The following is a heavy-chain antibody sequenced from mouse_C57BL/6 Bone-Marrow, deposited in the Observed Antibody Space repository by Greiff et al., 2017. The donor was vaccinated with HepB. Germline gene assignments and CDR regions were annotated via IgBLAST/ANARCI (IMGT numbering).Heavy chain of an antibody. V-gene: IGHV14-4*01. CDR2: IDPENGDT. CDR3: TTLITTVGG. Sequence: EVQGVESGAELVRPGASVKLSCTASGFNIKDDYMHWVKQRPEQGLEWIGWIDPENGDTEYASKFQGKATITADTSSNTAYLQLSSLTSEDTAVYYCTTLITTVGGGGQGTLVTVSA. J-gene: IGHJ3*01. CDR1: GFNIKDDY. D-gene: IGHD1-1*01.